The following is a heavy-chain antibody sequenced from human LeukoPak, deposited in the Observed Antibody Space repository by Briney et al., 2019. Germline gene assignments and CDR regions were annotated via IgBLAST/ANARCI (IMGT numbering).Heavy chain of an antibody. CDR2: INPNSGGT. Sequence: ASVKVSCKASGYTFTGYYMHWVRQAPGQGLEWMGWINPNSGGTNYAQEFQGRVTMTRDTSISTAYMELSRLRSDDTAVYYCARSSIVGATPGGYWGQGTLVTVSS. J-gene: IGHJ4*02. CDR3: ARSSIVGATPGGY. V-gene: IGHV1-2*02. CDR1: GYTFTGYY. D-gene: IGHD1-26*01.